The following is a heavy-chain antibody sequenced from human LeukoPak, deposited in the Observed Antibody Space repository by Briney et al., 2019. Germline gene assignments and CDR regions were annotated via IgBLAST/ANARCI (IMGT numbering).Heavy chain of an antibody. CDR2: INHSGST. J-gene: IGHJ4*02. CDR3: ARDGGDDSSGYYFYYFDY. V-gene: IGHV4-34*01. CDR1: GGSFSGYY. Sequence: SETLSLTCAVYGGSFSGYYWSWIRQPPGKGLEWIGEINHSGSTNYNPSLKSRVTISVETFKNQFSLKLSSVTAADTAVYYCARDGGDDSSGYYFYYFDYWGQGTLVTVSS. D-gene: IGHD3-22*01.